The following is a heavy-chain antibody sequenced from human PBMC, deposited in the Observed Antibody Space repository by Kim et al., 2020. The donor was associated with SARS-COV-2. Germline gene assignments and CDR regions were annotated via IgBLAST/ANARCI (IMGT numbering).Heavy chain of an antibody. D-gene: IGHD1-26*01. V-gene: IGHV1-8*01. Sequence: GYAQKFQGRVTMTRNTSISTAYMGLGSLRSEDTAVYYCARVKRGSYVGYWGQGTLVTVSS. CDR3: ARVKRGSYVGY. J-gene: IGHJ4*02.